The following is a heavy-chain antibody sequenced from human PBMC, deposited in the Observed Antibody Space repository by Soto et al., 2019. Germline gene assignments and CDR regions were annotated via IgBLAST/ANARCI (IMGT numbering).Heavy chain of an antibody. CDR1: GFTFSSYS. CDR2: ISSRSRSI. V-gene: IGHV3-21*01. J-gene: IGHJ4*02. Sequence: GGSLRLSCAASGFTFSSYSMHWVRQAPGKGLEWVSSISSRSRSIYYADSQKGRFTISRDNTKNSLYLQMNNLRAEDTAVYYCARAHYYGSGSYLDYWGQGTLVTVSS. CDR3: ARAHYYGSGSYLDY. D-gene: IGHD3-10*01.